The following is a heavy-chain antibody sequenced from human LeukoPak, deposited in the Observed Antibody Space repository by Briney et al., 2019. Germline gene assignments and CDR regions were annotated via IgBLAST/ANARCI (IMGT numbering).Heavy chain of an antibody. D-gene: IGHD6-19*01. CDR3: ARKQWVPYYFDY. V-gene: IGHV4-59*11. Sequence: PSETLSLTCTVSGGLISNHYWSWIRQPPGKGLEWIGNFHYSGSINYNPALKSRVTISVDTSKNQFSLKLTSVTAADTAVYYCARKQWVPYYFDYWGQGTLVTVSS. CDR2: FHYSGSI. J-gene: IGHJ4*02. CDR1: GGLISNHY.